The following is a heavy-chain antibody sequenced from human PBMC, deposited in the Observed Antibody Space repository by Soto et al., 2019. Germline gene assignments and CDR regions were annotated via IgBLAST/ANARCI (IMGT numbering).Heavy chain of an antibody. J-gene: IGHJ6*02. CDR2: IYYSGST. Sequence: QVQLQESGPGLVKPSQTLSLTCTVSGGSISSGGYYWSWIRQHPGKGLEWIGYIYYSGSTYYNPSLTRRVTISVDTSKNQFSLKLSSVTAADTAVYYCARVPGLLWFGELLGGMDVWGQGTTVTVSS. V-gene: IGHV4-31*03. CDR1: GGSISSGGYY. D-gene: IGHD3-10*01. CDR3: ARVPGLLWFGELLGGMDV.